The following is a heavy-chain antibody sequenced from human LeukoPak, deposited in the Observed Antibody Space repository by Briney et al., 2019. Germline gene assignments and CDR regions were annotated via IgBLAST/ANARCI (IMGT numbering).Heavy chain of an antibody. J-gene: IGHJ5*02. V-gene: IGHV4-34*01. CDR2: INHSGST. CDR3: ARENRYCSGGSCYNH. D-gene: IGHD2-15*01. CDR1: GGSFSGYY. Sequence: PSETLSLTCAVYGGSFSGYYWSWIRQPPGKGLEWIGEINHSGSTNYNPSLKSRVTISVDTSKNQFSLKLSSVTAADTAVYYCARENRYCSGGSCYNHWGQGTLVTVSS.